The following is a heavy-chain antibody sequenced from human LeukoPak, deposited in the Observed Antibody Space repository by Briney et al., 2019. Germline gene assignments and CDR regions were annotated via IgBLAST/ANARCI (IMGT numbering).Heavy chain of an antibody. D-gene: IGHD6-6*01. Sequence: ASVKVSCKASEYTFNDYYIHWVRQAPGQGLEWLGWMNPNSGHADSAQKFQGRVTMTSDTSITTAYMDLTSLTSDDTAVYYCTRTNPQLGRRDFFDLWGQGTLVIVSS. J-gene: IGHJ4*02. CDR3: TRTNPQLGRRDFFDL. V-gene: IGHV1-2*02. CDR1: EYTFNDYY. CDR2: MNPNSGHA.